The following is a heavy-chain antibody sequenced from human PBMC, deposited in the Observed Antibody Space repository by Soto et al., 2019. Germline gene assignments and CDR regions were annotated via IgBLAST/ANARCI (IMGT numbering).Heavy chain of an antibody. CDR1: GGSITSNW. J-gene: IGHJ5*02. Sequence: SQTLSLTWAVSGGSITSNWWRWVRQPPGKGLEWIGEIYHNGRFNNNPSLRSRLTISIDKSKNQLSLKLTSVTAAYPAVHYCVRNDWYRFDPLCPGTLVNVSS. CDR2: IYHNGRF. CDR3: VRNDWYRFDP. V-gene: IGHV4-4*02. D-gene: IGHD3-9*01.